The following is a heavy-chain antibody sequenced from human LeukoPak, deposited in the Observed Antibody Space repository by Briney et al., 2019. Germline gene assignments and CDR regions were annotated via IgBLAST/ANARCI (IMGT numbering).Heavy chain of an antibody. J-gene: IGHJ4*02. Sequence: TSSETLSLTCAVSGGSVSSDTYYWHWIRRSPGKGLEWVGFVYYSGRTKYNPSLKSRVTISVDTSKNQFSLKLSSVTAADTAVYYCARTPESGSPYYFDYWGQGTLVTVSS. CDR1: GGSVSSDTYY. D-gene: IGHD1-26*01. V-gene: IGHV4-61*01. CDR3: ARTPESGSPYYFDY. CDR2: VYYSGRT.